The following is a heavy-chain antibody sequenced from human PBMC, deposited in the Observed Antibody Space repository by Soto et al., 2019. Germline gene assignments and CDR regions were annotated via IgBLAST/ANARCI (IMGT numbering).Heavy chain of an antibody. CDR2: ISSSSSTI. Sequence: EVQLVESGGGLVHPGGSLRLYGAASGFTFSSYSMNWVRQAPGKGLEWVSYISSSSSTIYYADSVKGRFTISRDNAKNSLYLQMNSLRAEDTAVYYCARHPERIAEIGWFDPWGQGTLVTVSS. CDR3: ARHPERIAEIGWFDP. J-gene: IGHJ5*02. CDR1: GFTFSSYS. D-gene: IGHD6-13*01. V-gene: IGHV3-48*01.